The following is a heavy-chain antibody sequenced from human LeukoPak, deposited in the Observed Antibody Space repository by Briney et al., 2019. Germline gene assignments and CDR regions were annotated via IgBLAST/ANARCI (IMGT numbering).Heavy chain of an antibody. J-gene: IGHJ5*02. CDR1: GGSISSSNW. Sequence: ASETLSLTCAVSGGSISSSNWWSWVRQPPGKGLEWIGYIYYSGSTNYNPSLKSRVTTSVDTSKNQFSLKLSSVTAADTAVYYCARGDYDYVWGSYRLQWFDPWGQGTLVTVSS. CDR3: ARGDYDYVWGSYRLQWFDP. V-gene: IGHV4-4*02. CDR2: IYYSGST. D-gene: IGHD3-16*02.